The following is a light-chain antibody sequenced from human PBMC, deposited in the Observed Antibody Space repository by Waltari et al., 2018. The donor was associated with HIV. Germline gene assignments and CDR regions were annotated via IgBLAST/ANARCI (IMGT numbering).Light chain of an antibody. J-gene: IGKJ4*01. CDR1: QSVSSN. V-gene: IGKV3-20*01. CDR3: QQSGNSPLT. Sequence: EIVMTQSPATLSVSPGERATLSCRASQSVSSNLAWYQQKPGQAPRLLIYGASSRATGIPDRFSGSGSGTDFTLTISRLEPEDFAVYYCQQSGNSPLTFGGGTKVEI. CDR2: GAS.